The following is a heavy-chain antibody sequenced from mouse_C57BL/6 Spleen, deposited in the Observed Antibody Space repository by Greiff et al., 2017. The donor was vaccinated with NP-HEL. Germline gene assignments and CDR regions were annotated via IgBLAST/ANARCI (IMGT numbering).Heavy chain of an antibody. D-gene: IGHD1-2*01. CDR3: ARTARIKY. J-gene: IGHJ2*01. CDR2: ISYSGST. Sequence: EVQLQESGPGLVKPSQSLSLTCTVTGYSITSGYGWNWIRQFPGNKLEWMGYISYSGSTNSNPSHKSRISITRDTSKNQFFLQLNSVTTEDTATYYCARTARIKYWGQGTTLTVSS. CDR1: GYSITSGYG. V-gene: IGHV3-2*02.